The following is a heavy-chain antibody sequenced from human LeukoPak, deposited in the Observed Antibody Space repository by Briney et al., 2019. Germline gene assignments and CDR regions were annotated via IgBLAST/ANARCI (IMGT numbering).Heavy chain of an antibody. CDR3: ARDPDHGRGFDY. J-gene: IGHJ4*02. V-gene: IGHV3-72*01. CDR2: TRNKANSYTT. CDR1: GFTFSDHY. Sequence: GGSLRLPCAASGFTFSDHYMDWVRQAPGKGLEWVGRTRNKANSYTTEYAASVKGRFTISRDDSKNSLYLQMNSLKTEDTAVYYCARDPDHGRGFDYWGQGTLVTASS. D-gene: IGHD4-17*01.